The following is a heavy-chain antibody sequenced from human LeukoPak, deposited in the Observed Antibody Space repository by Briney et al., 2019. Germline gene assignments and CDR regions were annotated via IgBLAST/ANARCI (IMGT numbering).Heavy chain of an antibody. CDR3: AKAHLYCSGGSCYSDPFDY. CDR2: ISGSGGST. CDR1: GFTFNSYA. Sequence: PGGSLRLSCAASGFTFNSYAMSWVRQAPGKGLEWVSAISGSGGSTYNADSVKGRFTISRDNSKNTLYLQMNSLRAEDTAVYYCAKAHLYCSGGSCYSDPFDYWGQGTLVTVSS. D-gene: IGHD2-15*01. J-gene: IGHJ4*02. V-gene: IGHV3-23*01.